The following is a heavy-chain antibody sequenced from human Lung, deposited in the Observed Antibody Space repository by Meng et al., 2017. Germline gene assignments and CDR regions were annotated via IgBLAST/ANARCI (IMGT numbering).Heavy chain of an antibody. CDR1: GGSFSDYY. CDR3: ARGPTTMAHDFDY. J-gene: IGHJ4*02. CDR2: INHSGST. V-gene: IGHV4-34*01. D-gene: IGHD4-11*01. Sequence: QVQLQQWGAVLLKPSETLSLTFVVSGGSFSDYYWSWIRQPPGKGLEWIGEINHSGSTNYNPSLESRATISVDTSQNNLSLKLSSVTAADSAVYYCARGPTTMAHDFDYWGQGTLVTVSS.